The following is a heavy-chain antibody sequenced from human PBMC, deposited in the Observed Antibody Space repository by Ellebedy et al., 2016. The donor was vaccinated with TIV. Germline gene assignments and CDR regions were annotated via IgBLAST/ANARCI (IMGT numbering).Heavy chain of an antibody. D-gene: IGHD6-13*01. CDR2: ISGSGGST. J-gene: IGHJ4*02. CDR3: AKAPGIAAATFDY. CDR1: GFTFSSYA. Sequence: GESLKISXAASGFTFSSYAMSWVRQAPGKGLEWVSAISGSGGSTYYADSVKGRFTISRDNSKNTLYLQMNSLRAEDTAVYYCAKAPGIAAATFDYWGQGTLVTVSS. V-gene: IGHV3-23*01.